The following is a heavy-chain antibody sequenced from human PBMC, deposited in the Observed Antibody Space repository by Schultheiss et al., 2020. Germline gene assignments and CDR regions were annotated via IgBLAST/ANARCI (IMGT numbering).Heavy chain of an antibody. V-gene: IGHV1-2*02. CDR1: GYTFTGYY. Sequence: ASVKVSCRTSGYTFTGYYLHWVRQAPGQGLEWVGSINPNSGVSKFAQKFQGRVTMTRDTSISTAYMELSRLRSDDTAVYYCARARVDGYNLRLDYWGQGTLVTVSS. CDR3: ARARVDGYNLRLDY. J-gene: IGHJ4*02. CDR2: INPNSGVS. D-gene: IGHD5-24*01.